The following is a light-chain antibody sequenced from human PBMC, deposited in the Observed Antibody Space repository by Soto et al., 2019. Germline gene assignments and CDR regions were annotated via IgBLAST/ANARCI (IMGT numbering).Light chain of an antibody. J-gene: IGKJ4*01. Sequence: DIQMTQSPSSLSASVGDRVTITCRASQDIRNDLGWYQQKPGKAPKRLIYAATMLQSRVPSRFSGSRPGTEHTLILTSRQAEEFANYDCWHHNSYPLTFGGGNRVEIK. CDR1: QDIRND. CDR3: WHHNSYPLT. V-gene: IGKV1-17*01. CDR2: AAT.